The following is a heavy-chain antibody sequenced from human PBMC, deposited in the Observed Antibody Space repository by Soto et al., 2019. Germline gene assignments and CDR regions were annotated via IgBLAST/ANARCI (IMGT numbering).Heavy chain of an antibody. CDR2: IYYSGST. V-gene: IGHV4-31*03. CDR3: ARTRVVPDPGRFDP. Sequence: QVELQESGPGLVKHSQTLSLTCTVSGGSISSGGYYWSWIRQHPGRGLEWIGYIYYSGSTYYNPSLKSRVTISVDTSKNQFSLKLSSVTAADTAVYYCARTRVVPDPGRFDPWGQGTLVTVSS. D-gene: IGHD2-2*01. J-gene: IGHJ5*02. CDR1: GGSISSGGYY.